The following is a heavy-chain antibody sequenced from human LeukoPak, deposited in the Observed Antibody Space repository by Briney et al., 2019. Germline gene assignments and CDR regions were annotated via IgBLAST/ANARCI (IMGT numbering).Heavy chain of an antibody. CDR1: GGSFSGYY. J-gene: IGHJ3*02. V-gene: IGHV4-34*01. D-gene: IGHD3-22*01. CDR3: ARVSYDSSGYFQSDAFDI. CDR2: INHSGST. Sequence: SETLSHTCAVYGGSFSGYYWSWIRQPPGKGLEWIGEINHSGSTNYNPSLKSRVTISVDTSKNQFSLKLSSVTAADTAVYYCARVSYDSSGYFQSDAFDIWGQGTMVTVSS.